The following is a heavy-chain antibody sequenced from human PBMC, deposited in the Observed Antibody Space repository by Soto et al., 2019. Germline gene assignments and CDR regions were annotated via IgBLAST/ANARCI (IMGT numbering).Heavy chain of an antibody. J-gene: IGHJ4*02. CDR3: VRERISS. D-gene: IGHD2-15*01. V-gene: IGHV3-7*01. CDR1: GFTFETSW. Sequence: EVQLVESGGGLVQPGGSLRLSCAASGFTFETSWMTWVRQAPGKGLEWVANIKQDGSEKYYVDSVKGRFTISRDNAKNSLYMKMNSLRVEDTAEYFCVRERISSWGQGTLVTVSS. CDR2: IKQDGSEK.